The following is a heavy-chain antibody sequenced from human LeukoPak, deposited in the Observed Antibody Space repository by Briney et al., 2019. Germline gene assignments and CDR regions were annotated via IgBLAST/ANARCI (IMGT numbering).Heavy chain of an antibody. J-gene: IGHJ4*02. D-gene: IGHD3-22*01. Sequence: EASVKVSCKASGYTFTSYGISWVRQAPGQGLEWMGWISAYNGNTNYAQKLQGRVTMTTDTSTSTAYMELRSLRSDDTAVYYCARDGSPIYYDSSGSLDYWGQGTLVTVSS. CDR1: GYTFTSYG. CDR3: ARDGSPIYYDSSGSLDY. V-gene: IGHV1-18*01. CDR2: ISAYNGNT.